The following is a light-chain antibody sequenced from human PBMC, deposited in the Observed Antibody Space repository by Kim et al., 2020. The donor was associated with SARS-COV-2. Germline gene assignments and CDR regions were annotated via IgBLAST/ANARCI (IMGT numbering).Light chain of an antibody. CDR2: GAS. Sequence: VSPGERAPLSCRASQGVSSNLAWYQQKPGQAPRLLIYGASTRATGIPARFSGSGSGTEFTLSISSLQSEDFAVYYCQQYNNWPPTFGGGTKVDIK. J-gene: IGKJ4*01. CDR1: QGVSSN. V-gene: IGKV3-15*01. CDR3: QQYNNWPPT.